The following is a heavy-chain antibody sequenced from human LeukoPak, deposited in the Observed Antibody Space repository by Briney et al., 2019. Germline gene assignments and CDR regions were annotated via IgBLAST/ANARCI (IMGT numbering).Heavy chain of an antibody. Sequence: SETLSLTCAVSGDSISSSSNYWGWVRHLPGKGLEWIGSVYRSGSTYYNPSLKSRVTISVDTSKNRFTLNLTSVTAADTAVYHCARRGTSGWAYYFDFWGPGSLLTVSS. CDR2: VYRSGST. J-gene: IGHJ4*02. CDR1: GDSISSSSNY. V-gene: IGHV4-39*01. D-gene: IGHD6-19*01. CDR3: ARRGTSGWAYYFDF.